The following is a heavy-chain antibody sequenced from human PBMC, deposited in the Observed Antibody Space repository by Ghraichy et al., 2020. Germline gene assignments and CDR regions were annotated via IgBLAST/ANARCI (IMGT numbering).Heavy chain of an antibody. Sequence: ASVKVSCKASGYTFSTYDITWVRQAPGQGLDWMGLISNSDCKTNYAQKLQGRVTMTTDTSTTKAYMELRSLRSDDTAVYYCAIGSSSLPYGLDVWGQGTTLTVSS. CDR2: ISNSDCKT. CDR3: AIGSSSLPYGLDV. J-gene: IGHJ6*02. V-gene: IGHV1-18*04. CDR1: GYTFSTYD. D-gene: IGHD2-2*01.